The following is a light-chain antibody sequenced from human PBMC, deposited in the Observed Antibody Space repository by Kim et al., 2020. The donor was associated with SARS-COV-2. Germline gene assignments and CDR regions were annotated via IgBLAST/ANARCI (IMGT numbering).Light chain of an antibody. V-gene: IGKV1-8*01. CDR2: AAS. CDR3: QQYYTDPRT. CDR1: QGINNY. Sequence: IQMTQSPSSLSASTGDTVTITCRASQGINNYLAWYQQKPGKAPKLLMYAASTLQSGVPSRFSGSGSGTDFTLTISCLRPEDFASYFCQQYYTDPRTFGQGTQVEIK. J-gene: IGKJ1*01.